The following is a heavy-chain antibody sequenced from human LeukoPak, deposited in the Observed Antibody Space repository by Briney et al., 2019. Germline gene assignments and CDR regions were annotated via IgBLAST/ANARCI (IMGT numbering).Heavy chain of an antibody. J-gene: IGHJ4*02. CDR3: TTPGTASGYGTFCDY. CDR1: GFDFSNAW. D-gene: IGHD5-12*01. CDR2: IKSKSNGETT. Sequence: GGSLRLSCAVSGFDFSNAWMTWVRQAPGKGPEWVGRIKSKSNGETTDYAVPVKGRFTISREDSKNTMYLQMNSLNTEDTAVYYCTTPGTASGYGTFCDYWGQRTPVTVPS. V-gene: IGHV3-15*01.